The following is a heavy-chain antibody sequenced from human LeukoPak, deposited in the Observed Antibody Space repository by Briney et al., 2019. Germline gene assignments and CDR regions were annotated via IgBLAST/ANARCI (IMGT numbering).Heavy chain of an antibody. Sequence: ASVKVSCKASGGTFSSYAISWVRQAPGQELEWMGIINPSGGSTSYAQKFQGRVTMTRDTSTSTVYMELSSLRSEDTAVYYCAARLDSYSGSYNYWGQGTLVTVSS. CDR1: GGTFSSYA. V-gene: IGHV1-46*01. D-gene: IGHD1-26*01. CDR2: INPSGGST. CDR3: AARLDSYSGSYNY. J-gene: IGHJ4*02.